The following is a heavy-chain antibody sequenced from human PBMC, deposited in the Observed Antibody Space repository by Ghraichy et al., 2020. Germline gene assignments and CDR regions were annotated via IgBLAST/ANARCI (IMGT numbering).Heavy chain of an antibody. CDR2: IKSKSDGETT. Sequence: GGSLRLSCAGSGLTFSNAWMNWVRQAPGKGLEWVGRIKSKSDGETTDYAAPLKGRFTISRDDSKNTLFLQMNSLKTEDTAVYYCAADCHDSSGYFRTLSWGQGTLVTVSS. CDR1: GLTFSNAW. D-gene: IGHD3-22*01. CDR3: AADCHDSSGYFRTLS. V-gene: IGHV3-15*01. J-gene: IGHJ5*02.